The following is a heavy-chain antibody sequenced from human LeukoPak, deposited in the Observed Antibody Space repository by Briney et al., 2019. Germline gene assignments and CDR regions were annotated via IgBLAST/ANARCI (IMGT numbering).Heavy chain of an antibody. V-gene: IGHV4-39*01. J-gene: IGHJ4*02. CDR3: ARRPMVYANYFDY. CDR2: IYYSGST. Sequence: SETLSLTCTVSGGSISSSSYYWGWIRQPPGKGLEWIGSIYYSGSTYYNPSLKSRVTISVDTSKNQFSLKLSSVTAADTAVYYCARRPMVYANYFDYWGQGTLVTVSS. CDR1: GGSISSSSYY. D-gene: IGHD2-8*01.